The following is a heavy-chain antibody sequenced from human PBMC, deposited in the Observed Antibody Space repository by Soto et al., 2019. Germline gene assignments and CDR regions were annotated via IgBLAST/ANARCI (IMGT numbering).Heavy chain of an antibody. Sequence: SETLSLTCTVSGGSISSYYWSWIRQPPGKGLEWIGYIYYSGSTNYNPSLKSRVTISVDTSKNQFSLKLSSVTAADTAVYYCARSRGGVLRYFDWPHYYYYMDVWGKGTTVTVSS. D-gene: IGHD3-9*01. CDR2: IYYSGST. J-gene: IGHJ6*03. CDR1: GGSISSYY. V-gene: IGHV4-59*08. CDR3: ARSRGGVLRYFDWPHYYYYMDV.